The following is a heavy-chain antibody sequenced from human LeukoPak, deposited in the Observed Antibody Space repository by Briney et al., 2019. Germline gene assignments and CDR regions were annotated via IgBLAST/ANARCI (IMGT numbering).Heavy chain of an antibody. V-gene: IGHV1-2*06. CDR3: ARALSGSRVAFDI. CDR1: GYTFTGYY. CDR2: INPNSGGT. J-gene: IGHJ3*02. Sequence: ASVKVSCKASGYTFTGYYMHWVRQAPGQGLEWMGRINPNSGGTNYAQKFQGRVTMTRDTSISTAYMELSRLRSDDTAVYYCARALSGSRVAFDIWGQGTMVTVSS. D-gene: IGHD5-12*01.